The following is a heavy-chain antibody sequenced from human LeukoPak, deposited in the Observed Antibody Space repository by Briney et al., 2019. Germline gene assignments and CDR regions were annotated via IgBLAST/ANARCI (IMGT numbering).Heavy chain of an antibody. V-gene: IGHV3-30*18. J-gene: IGHJ5*02. CDR3: AKDQDSVSAWYSSGWYGGRKDTNWFDP. CDR2: ILYDGSNK. Sequence: GRSLRLSCAASGFTFNTYGMHWVRQAPGKGLEWVAVILYDGSNKYYADSVRGRFTISRDNSKNTLYLQMNSLRAEDTAVYYCAKDQDSVSAWYSSGWYGGRKDTNWFDPWGQGTLVTVSS. D-gene: IGHD6-19*01. CDR1: GFTFNTYG.